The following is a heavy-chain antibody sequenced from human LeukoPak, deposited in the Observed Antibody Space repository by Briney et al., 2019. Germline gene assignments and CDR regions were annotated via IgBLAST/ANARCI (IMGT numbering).Heavy chain of an antibody. CDR3: AKDSGMVYYYDSSGYAGFDC. V-gene: IGHV3-23*01. J-gene: IGHJ4*02. CDR2: ISGSGGST. Sequence: GGSLRLSCAASGFTFSSYAMSWVRQAPGKGLEWVSAISGSGGSTYYADSVKGRFTISRDNSKNTLYLQMNSLRAEDTAVYYCAKDSGMVYYYDSSGYAGFDCWGQGTLVTVSS. CDR1: GFTFSSYA. D-gene: IGHD3-22*01.